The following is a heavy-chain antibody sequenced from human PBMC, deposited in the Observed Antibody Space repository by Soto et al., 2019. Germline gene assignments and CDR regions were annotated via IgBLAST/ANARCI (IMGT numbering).Heavy chain of an antibody. D-gene: IGHD5-12*01. CDR2: IIPVFGRP. CDR1: GGSFSSFG. V-gene: IGHV1-69*13. CDR3: AREGSGYNL. J-gene: IGHJ1*01. Sequence: ALVKVSCKASGGSFSSFGISWVRQAPGQGLEWMGGIIPVFGRPNYAQRFRGRLTITADESTNTVYLELIDLRSEDTAVYYCAREGSGYNLWGQGTQVTVSS.